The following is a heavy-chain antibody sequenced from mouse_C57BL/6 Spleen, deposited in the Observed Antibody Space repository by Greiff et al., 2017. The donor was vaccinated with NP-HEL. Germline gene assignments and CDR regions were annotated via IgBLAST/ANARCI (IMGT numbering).Heavy chain of an antibody. CDR1: GYTFTSYW. J-gene: IGHJ4*01. CDR2: IYPSDSET. V-gene: IGHV1-61*01. D-gene: IGHD1-1*02. Sequence: QVQLQQPGAELVRPGSSVKLSCKASGYTFTSYWMDWVKQRPGQGLEWIGNIYPSDSETHYNQKFKDKATLTVDKSSSTAYMQLSSLTSEDSAVYYCARRGNGRGYAMDYWGQGTSVTVSS. CDR3: ARRGNGRGYAMDY.